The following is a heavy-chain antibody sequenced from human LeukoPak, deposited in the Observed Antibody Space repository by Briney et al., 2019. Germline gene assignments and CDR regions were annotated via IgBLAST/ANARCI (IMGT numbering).Heavy chain of an antibody. D-gene: IGHD3-10*01. V-gene: IGHV3-23*01. CDR3: AKKKGFTMVRGVHPTH. Sequence: PGGSLRLSCAASGFTFSSYAMSWVRQAPGKGLEWVSAISGSDGSTYYADSVKGRFTISRDNSKNTLYLQLNSLRAEDTAVYYCAKKKGFTMVRGVHPTHWGQGTLVTVSS. CDR2: ISGSDGST. CDR1: GFTFSSYA. J-gene: IGHJ4*02.